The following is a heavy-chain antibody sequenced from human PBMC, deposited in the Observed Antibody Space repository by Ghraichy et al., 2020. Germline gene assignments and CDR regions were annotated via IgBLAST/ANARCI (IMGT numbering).Heavy chain of an antibody. J-gene: IGHJ4*02. V-gene: IGHV3-48*03. CDR3: ARTDYGDFLIDY. CDR2: ISSSGSTK. Sequence: GESLRLSCAVSGFTFLNYEMNWVRQAPGKGLEWVSYISSSGSTKYYLDSVKGRFTISRDNAKNSLYLQMNSLRAEDTAVYYCARTDYGDFLIDYWGQGILVTVSS. D-gene: IGHD4-17*01. CDR1: GFTFLNYE.